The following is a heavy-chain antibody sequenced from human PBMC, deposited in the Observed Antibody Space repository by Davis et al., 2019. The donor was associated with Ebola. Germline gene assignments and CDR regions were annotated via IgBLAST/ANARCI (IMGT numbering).Heavy chain of an antibody. D-gene: IGHD2-2*03. CDR2: IYHSGST. Sequence: GSLRLSCTVSGGSIISSSYYWGWIRQPPGKGLEWIGEIYHSGSTNYNPSLKSRVTISVDKSKNQFSLKLSSVTAADTAVYYCARESFTAVGLVWGQGTLVTVSS. V-gene: IGHV4-39*07. CDR1: GGSIISSSYY. CDR3: ARESFTAVGLV. J-gene: IGHJ4*02.